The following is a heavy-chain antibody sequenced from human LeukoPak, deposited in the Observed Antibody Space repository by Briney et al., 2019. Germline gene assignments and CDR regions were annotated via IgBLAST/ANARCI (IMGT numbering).Heavy chain of an antibody. V-gene: IGHV4-4*02. J-gene: IGHJ3*02. CDR1: GDSISNNYW. Sequence: PSGTLSLTCAVSGDSISNNYWWRWVRQFPGKGLEWIGEIYRSGSTNYNPSLKSRVTISIDKSKNQFSLNLSSVTAADTAVYYCASDYGDSYAFDIWGQGTMVTVSS. CDR3: ASDYGDSYAFDI. D-gene: IGHD4-17*01. CDR2: IYRSGST.